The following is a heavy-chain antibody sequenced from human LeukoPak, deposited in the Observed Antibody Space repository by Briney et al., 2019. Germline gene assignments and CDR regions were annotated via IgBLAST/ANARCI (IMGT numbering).Heavy chain of an antibody. Sequence: SETLSLTCTVSGGSISSYYWSWIRQPPGEGLEGIGYNYQSGSANYNPALKSRVTISVDTSKNQFSLKLSSVIAADTAVYYCARDVCFGGSCYSDYFDHWGQGILVTVSS. J-gene: IGHJ4*02. CDR3: ARDVCFGGSCYSDYFDH. CDR1: GGSISSYY. CDR2: NYQSGSA. D-gene: IGHD2-15*01. V-gene: IGHV4-59*01.